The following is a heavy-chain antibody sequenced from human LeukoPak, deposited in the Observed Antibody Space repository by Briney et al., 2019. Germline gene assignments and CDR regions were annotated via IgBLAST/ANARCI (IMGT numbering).Heavy chain of an antibody. CDR3: ARWELFGDYFDS. CDR1: GHTFNSYD. D-gene: IGHD3-10*01. CDR2: MNPHSGNT. V-gene: IGHV1-8*01. Sequence: ASVKVSCKTSGHTFNSYDINWVRQTTGQGLEWMGWMNPHSGNTDYAQKLQGRVTITRNTSISTVYMELTSLRYEDTAVYYCARWELFGDYFDSWGQGTLVTVSS. J-gene: IGHJ4*02.